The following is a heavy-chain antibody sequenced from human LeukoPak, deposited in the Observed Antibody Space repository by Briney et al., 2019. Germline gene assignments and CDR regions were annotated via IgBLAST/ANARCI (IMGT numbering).Heavy chain of an antibody. J-gene: IGHJ4*02. D-gene: IGHD2-2*03. V-gene: IGHV5-51*01. Sequence: GESLKISCKGSGYSFTTYWIGWGRHMPGKGLECMGIIYPGDSDIRYSPSFQGQVTISADKSINTAYLQWNSLKASDTAIYFCAGDLIGGRWISSFGFWGPGTLVTVSS. CDR3: AGDLIGGRWISSFGF. CDR1: GYSFTTYW. CDR2: IYPGDSDI.